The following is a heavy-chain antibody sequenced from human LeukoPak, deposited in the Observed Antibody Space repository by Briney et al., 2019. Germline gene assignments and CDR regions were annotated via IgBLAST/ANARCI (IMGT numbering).Heavy chain of an antibody. CDR1: GFTFSNYA. D-gene: IGHD2-8*01. V-gene: IGHV3-23*01. J-gene: IGHJ4*02. Sequence: PGVSLRLSCAASGFTFSNYAMSWVRQAPGKGLEWVSVISGSGSSIYYTNSVKGRFTISRDNSKNTLYLQMNSLRPEDTAIYFCARQLGYCTSGTCYFDNWGQGTLVTVSS. CDR3: ARQLGYCTSGTCYFDN. CDR2: ISGSGSSI.